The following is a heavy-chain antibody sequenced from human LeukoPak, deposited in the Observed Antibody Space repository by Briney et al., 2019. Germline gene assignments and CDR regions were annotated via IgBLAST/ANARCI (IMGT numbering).Heavy chain of an antibody. CDR1: GFTFSSYG. V-gene: IGHV3-33*01. Sequence: GGSLRLSCAASGFTFSSYGMHWVRQAPGKGLEWVAAIWYDGSNKYYADSVKGRFTISRDNSKNTLYLQMNSLRAEDTAVYYCARDKYWGLYYYYYYYMDVWGKGTTVTVSS. D-gene: IGHD7-27*01. J-gene: IGHJ6*03. CDR3: ARDKYWGLYYYYYYYMDV. CDR2: IWYDGSNK.